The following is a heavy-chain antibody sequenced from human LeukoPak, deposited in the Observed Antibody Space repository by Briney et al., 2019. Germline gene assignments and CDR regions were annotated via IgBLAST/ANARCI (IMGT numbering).Heavy chain of an antibody. V-gene: IGHV1-2*02. CDR2: INPNSGGT. J-gene: IGHJ4*02. D-gene: IGHD1-26*01. Sequence: ASVKVSCKASGYTFTGYYMHWVRQAPGQGLEWMGWINPNSGGTNYAQKFQGRVTMTRDTSISTAYMELSRLRSDDAAVYYCARVGDGGSYSQIGYWGQGTLVTVSS. CDR1: GYTFTGYY. CDR3: ARVGDGGSYSQIGY.